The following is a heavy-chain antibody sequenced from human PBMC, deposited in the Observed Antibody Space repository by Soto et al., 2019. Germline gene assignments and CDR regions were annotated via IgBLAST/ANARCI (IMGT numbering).Heavy chain of an antibody. J-gene: IGHJ4*02. D-gene: IGHD4-17*01. Sequence: SETLSLTCAVYGGSFSGYYWSWIRQPPGKGLEWIGEINHSGSTNYNPSLKSRVTISVDTSKNQFSLKLSSVTAADTAVYYCARGSTRRSENPFDYWGQGTLVTVSS. V-gene: IGHV4-34*01. CDR3: ARGSTRRSENPFDY. CDR1: GGSFSGYY. CDR2: INHSGST.